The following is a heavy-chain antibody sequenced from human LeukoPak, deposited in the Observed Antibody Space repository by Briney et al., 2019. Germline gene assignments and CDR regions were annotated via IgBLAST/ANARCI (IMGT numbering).Heavy chain of an antibody. CDR2: INHSGST. J-gene: IGHJ4*02. D-gene: IGHD2-2*01. Sequence: SETLSLTCAVYGGSFSGYYWSWIRQPPGKGLEWIGEINHSGSTNYNPSLKSRVTISVDTSKNQFSLKLSSVTAADTAVYYCARVGYCSSTSCSQLEVDYWGQGTLVTVSS. V-gene: IGHV4-34*01. CDR3: ARVGYCSSTSCSQLEVDY. CDR1: GGSFSGYY.